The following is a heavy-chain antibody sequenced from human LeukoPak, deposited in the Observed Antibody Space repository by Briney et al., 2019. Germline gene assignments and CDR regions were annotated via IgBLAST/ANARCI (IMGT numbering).Heavy chain of an antibody. CDR3: AKDIFRVTAIRGVFDY. Sequence: GGSLRLSCAASGFTFTKYWMTWVRQAPGKGLEWVGNIKQDGSDKNYMDSVKGRFTISRDNTKNSVYLQMSSLRAEDTAVYYCAKDIFRVTAIRGVFDYWGQGTLVTVSS. D-gene: IGHD2-21*02. CDR1: GFTFTKYW. J-gene: IGHJ4*02. CDR2: IKQDGSDK. V-gene: IGHV3-7*01.